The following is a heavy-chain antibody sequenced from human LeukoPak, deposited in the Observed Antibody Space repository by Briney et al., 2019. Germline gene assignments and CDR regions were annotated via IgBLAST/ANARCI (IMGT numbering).Heavy chain of an antibody. CDR1: GGSISSGDYY. CDR2: IYYSGST. J-gene: IGHJ4*02. V-gene: IGHV4-30-4*01. CDR3: ARNYDFWTDFGY. D-gene: IGHD3-3*01. Sequence: SQTLSLTCTVSGGSISSGDYYWSWIRQPPGKGLEWIGYIYYSGSTYYNPSLKSRVTISVDTPKNQFSLKLSSVTAADTAVYYCARNYDFWTDFGYWGQGTLVTVSS.